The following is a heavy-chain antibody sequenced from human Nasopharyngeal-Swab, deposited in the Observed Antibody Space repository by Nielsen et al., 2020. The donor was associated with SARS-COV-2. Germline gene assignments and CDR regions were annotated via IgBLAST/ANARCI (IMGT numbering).Heavy chain of an antibody. D-gene: IGHD6-19*01. J-gene: IGHJ6*02. Sequence: SVKVSCKASGGTFSSYAISWVRQAPGQGLEWMGGIIPIFGTANYAQKFQGRVTITADESTSTAYMELSSLRSEDTAVYYCASTPYSSGWYGPRSANYGMDVWGQGTAVTVSS. CDR2: IIPIFGTA. CDR1: GGTFSSYA. V-gene: IGHV1-69*13. CDR3: ASTPYSSGWYGPRSANYGMDV.